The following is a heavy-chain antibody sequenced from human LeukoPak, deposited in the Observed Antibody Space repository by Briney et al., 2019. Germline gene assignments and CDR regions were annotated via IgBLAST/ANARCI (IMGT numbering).Heavy chain of an antibody. V-gene: IGHV3-30*04. J-gene: IGHJ4*02. CDR3: ARAGIAALDY. CDR1: GFTFSSYA. Sequence: GGSLRLSCAASGFTFSSYAMHWVRQAPGKGLEWVAVIPYDGSNKYYADSVKGRFTISRDNSKNTLYLQMNSLRAEDTAVYYCARAGIAALDYWGQGTLVTVSS. CDR2: IPYDGSNK. D-gene: IGHD6-6*01.